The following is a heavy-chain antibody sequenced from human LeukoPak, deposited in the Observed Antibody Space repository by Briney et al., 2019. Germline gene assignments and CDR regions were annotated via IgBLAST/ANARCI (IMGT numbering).Heavy chain of an antibody. D-gene: IGHD2-2*01. CDR1: GFTFSSYP. J-gene: IGHJ3*02. CDR2: ISGSGGST. V-gene: IGHV3-23*01. Sequence: QSGGSLRLSCAASGFTFSSYPLNWVRQAPGKGLEWVSAISGSGGSTYYADSVKGRFTISRDNSKNTLYLQMNSLRVEDTAVYYCVKDPDPRYCSSTSCSPIWGQGTMVTVSS. CDR3: VKDPDPRYCSSTSCSPI.